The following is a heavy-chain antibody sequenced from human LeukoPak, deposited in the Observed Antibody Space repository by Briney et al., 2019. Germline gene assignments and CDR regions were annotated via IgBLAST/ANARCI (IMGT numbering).Heavy chain of an antibody. CDR1: GFSVSNDH. J-gene: IGHJ4*02. D-gene: IGHD2-21*01. Sequence: GGSLRLSCGVSGFSVSNDHMSWVRQAPGKGLEWLSVLFSGASTNYADSVKGRFTISRDQSKNTLFLQMNNLRVEDTAVYYCTRDPVTYCGGDCWGQGTLVTVSS. CDR2: LFSGAST. V-gene: IGHV3-53*01. CDR3: TRDPVTYCGGDC.